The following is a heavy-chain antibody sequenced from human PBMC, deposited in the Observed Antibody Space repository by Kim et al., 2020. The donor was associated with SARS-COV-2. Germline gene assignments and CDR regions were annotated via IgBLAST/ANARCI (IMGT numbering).Heavy chain of an antibody. V-gene: IGHV4-34*01. Sequence: SETLSLTCAVYGGSFSGYYWSWIRQPPGKGLEWIGEINHSGSTNYNPSLKSRVTISVDTSKNQFSLKLSSVTAADTAVYYCARVPLRGTKHVPAAIRLSSGYGMDVWGQGTTVTVSS. D-gene: IGHD2-2*01. CDR3: ARVPLRGTKHVPAAIRLSSGYGMDV. J-gene: IGHJ6*02. CDR1: GGSFSGYY. CDR2: INHSGST.